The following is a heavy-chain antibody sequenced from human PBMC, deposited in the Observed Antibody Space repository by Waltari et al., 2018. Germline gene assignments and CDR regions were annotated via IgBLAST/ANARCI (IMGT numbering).Heavy chain of an antibody. CDR1: GFTFSSYA. Sequence: EVQLVESGGGLVQPGGSLRLSCAASGFTFSSYAMSWVRQAPGKGLEWVSAISGSGGSTFYADSVEGLFTSSRYNSTNTLDLQMNSLRAEDTAVYYCAKVPGDCTTGVCSDYWGQVTLVTFSS. D-gene: IGHD2-8*01. CDR3: AKVPGDCTTGVCSDY. V-gene: IGHV3-23*04. CDR2: ISGSGGST. J-gene: IGHJ4*02.